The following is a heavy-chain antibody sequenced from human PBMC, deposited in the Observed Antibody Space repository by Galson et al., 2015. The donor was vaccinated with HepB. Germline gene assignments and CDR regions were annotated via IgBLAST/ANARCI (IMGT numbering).Heavy chain of an antibody. CDR3: AKDDLDYYGSGSGRMDV. D-gene: IGHD3-10*01. CDR1: GFTFSSYA. CDR2: ISGSGSST. Sequence: SLRLSCAASGFTFSSYAMSWVRQAPGKGLEWVSAISGSGSSTYYADSVKGRFTISRDNSKNTLYLQMNSLRVEDTAVYYCAKDDLDYYGSGSGRMDVWGQGTTVTVSS. J-gene: IGHJ6*02. V-gene: IGHV3-23*01.